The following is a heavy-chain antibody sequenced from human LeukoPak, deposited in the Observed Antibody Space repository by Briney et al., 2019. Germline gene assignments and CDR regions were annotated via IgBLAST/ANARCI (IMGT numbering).Heavy chain of an antibody. J-gene: IGHJ6*03. D-gene: IGHD3-9*01. CDR1: GDSISSYN. V-gene: IGHV4-4*07. CDR2: IYTSGST. Sequence: SETLSLTCTVPGDSISSYNSSWIRQPAGEGLEWIWHIYTSGSTPYNPSLKSRVTISVDTSKNRFSLKLGSVAAADTAVYYCARDGYDILTGYPYYYYYMDVWGKGTTVTISS. CDR3: ARDGYDILTGYPYYYYYMDV.